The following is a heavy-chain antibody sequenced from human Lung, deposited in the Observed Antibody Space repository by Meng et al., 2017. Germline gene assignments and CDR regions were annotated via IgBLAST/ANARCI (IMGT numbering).Heavy chain of an antibody. CDR1: GYTLAAYW. V-gene: IGHV1-2*06. CDR3: ARDEDISAAGKLFGDY. Sequence: VELVRAGPEVKKPGASVKPSCKSSGYTLAAYWIHWVRQAPGQGLEWMGRIDPNNDHTQYAQNFQGRVTMTSDTSISTVYMELNGLRSDDTAVYYCARDEDISAAGKLFGDYWGQGTLVTVSS. CDR2: IDPNNDHT. J-gene: IGHJ4*02. D-gene: IGHD6-13*01.